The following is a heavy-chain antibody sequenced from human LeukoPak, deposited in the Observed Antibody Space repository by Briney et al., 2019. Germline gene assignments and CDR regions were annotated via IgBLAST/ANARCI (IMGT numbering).Heavy chain of an antibody. J-gene: IGHJ4*02. D-gene: IGHD3-3*01. Sequence: GASVKVSCKASGGTFSSYAISWVRQAPGQGLEWMGGISAYNGNTNYAQKLQGRVTMTTDTSTSTAYMELRSLRSDDTAVYYCARDSSRNDFWSGYYTVGYFDYWGQGTLVTVSS. CDR1: GGTFSSYA. V-gene: IGHV1-18*01. CDR3: ARDSSRNDFWSGYYTVGYFDY. CDR2: ISAYNGNT.